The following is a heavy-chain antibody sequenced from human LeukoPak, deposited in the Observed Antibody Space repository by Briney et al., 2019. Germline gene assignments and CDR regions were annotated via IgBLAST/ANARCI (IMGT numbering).Heavy chain of an antibody. CDR1: GGSFSSSSYY. CDR3: ARNSPPSAKGYYYFDY. Sequence: SETLSPTCTVSGGSFSSSSYYWGWIRQPPGKGLEWIGSIYYSGSTYYNPSLKSRVTISVDTSKNQFSLKLSSVTAADTAVYYCARNSPPSAKGYYYFDYWGQGTLVTVSS. V-gene: IGHV4-39*07. D-gene: IGHD4-23*01. CDR2: IYYSGST. J-gene: IGHJ4*02.